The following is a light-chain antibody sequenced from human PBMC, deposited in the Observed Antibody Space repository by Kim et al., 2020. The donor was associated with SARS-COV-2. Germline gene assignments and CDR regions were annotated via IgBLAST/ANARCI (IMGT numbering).Light chain of an antibody. CDR1: SSNIGINY. J-gene: IGLJ2*01. V-gene: IGLV1-47*01. CDR2: RNN. Sequence: RVTISCSRSSSNIGINYVYWYQHLPGTAPKLLIYRNNQRPSGVPDRFSGSKSGTSASLAISGLRSEDEADYYCAAWDDSLSGVVFGGGTQLTVL. CDR3: AAWDDSLSGVV.